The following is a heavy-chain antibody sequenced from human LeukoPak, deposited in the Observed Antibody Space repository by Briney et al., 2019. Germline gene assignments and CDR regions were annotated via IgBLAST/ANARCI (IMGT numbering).Heavy chain of an antibody. CDR2: TSGSGGST. CDR1: GFTFSSYA. D-gene: IGHD5-12*01. V-gene: IGHV3-23*01. Sequence: PPGGSLRLSCAASGFTFSSYAMSWVRQAPGKGLEWVSATSGSGGSTYYADSVKGRFTISRDNSKNTLYLQMNSLRAEDTAVYYCAKDPQYSGYSRFDYWGQGTLVTVSS. CDR3: AKDPQYSGYSRFDY. J-gene: IGHJ4*02.